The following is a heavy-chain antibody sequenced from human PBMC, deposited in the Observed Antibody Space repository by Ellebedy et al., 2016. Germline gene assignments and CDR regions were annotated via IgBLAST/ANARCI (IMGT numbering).Heavy chain of an antibody. CDR2: IYWDDDK. D-gene: IGHD6-13*01. J-gene: IGHJ6*02. CDR3: ARIVAAAGTATRYYYYGMDV. CDR1: GFSLSTSGMC. Sequence: SGPTLVKPTQTLTLTCTFSGFSLSTSGMCVSWIRQPPGKALEWLALIYWDDDKRYSPSLKTRLTISKDTSKNQVVLTMTNMDPVDTATYYCARIVAAAGTATRYYYYGMDVWGQGTTVTVSS. V-gene: IGHV2-70*01.